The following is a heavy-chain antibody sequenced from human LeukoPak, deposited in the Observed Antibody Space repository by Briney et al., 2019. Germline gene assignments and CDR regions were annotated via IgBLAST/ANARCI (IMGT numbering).Heavy chain of an antibody. D-gene: IGHD4-17*01. J-gene: IGHJ6*02. V-gene: IGHV3-53*01. CDR2: IYSGGST. Sequence: GSLRLSCAASGFTFSTYWMSWVRQAPGKGLEWVSVIYSGGSTYYADSVKGRFTISRDNSKNTLYLQMNSLRAEDTAVYYCARDYGYYGMDVWGQGTTVTVSS. CDR3: ARDYGYYGMDV. CDR1: GFTFSTYW.